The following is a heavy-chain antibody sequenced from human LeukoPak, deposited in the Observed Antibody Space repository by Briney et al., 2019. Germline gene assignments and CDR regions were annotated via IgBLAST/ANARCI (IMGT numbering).Heavy chain of an antibody. V-gene: IGHV4-59*12. Sequence: SETLSLTCTVSGGSISSSYWSWIRQPPGKGLEWIGYIYYTGDSNYNPSLKSRVTMSVDTSKNQFSLKLSSVTAADTAVYYCAREWGYDFDYWGQGTLVTVSS. D-gene: IGHD5-18*01. CDR2: IYYTGDS. J-gene: IGHJ4*02. CDR1: GGSISSSY. CDR3: AREWGYDFDY.